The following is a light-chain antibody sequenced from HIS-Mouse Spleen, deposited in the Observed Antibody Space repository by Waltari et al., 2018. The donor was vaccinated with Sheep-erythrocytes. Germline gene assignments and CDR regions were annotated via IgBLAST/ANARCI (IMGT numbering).Light chain of an antibody. Sequence: SYELTQPPSVSVSPGQTASITCSGDKLGDKYACWYQQKPGQSPVLVIYQDSKRPSGGPGRFPGSNAGNTATLTISGTQAMDEADYYCQAWDSSTVVFGGGTKLTVL. CDR2: QDS. CDR3: QAWDSSTVV. CDR1: KLGDKY. J-gene: IGLJ2*01. V-gene: IGLV3-1*01.